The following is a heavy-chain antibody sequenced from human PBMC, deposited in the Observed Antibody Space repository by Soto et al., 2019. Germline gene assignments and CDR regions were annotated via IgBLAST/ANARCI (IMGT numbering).Heavy chain of an antibody. CDR3: AREEAVAGPYYFDY. Sequence: QVRLVESGGGVVQPGRSLRLSCAASGVSFSISAMHWVRQAPGKGLEWVAVISYDGSIKYYADSVKGRFTISRDNSKNTLYLQMNSLRADDTAVYYCAREEAVAGPYYFDYWGQGTLVTVSS. CDR2: ISYDGSIK. D-gene: IGHD6-19*01. V-gene: IGHV3-30-3*01. CDR1: GVSFSISA. J-gene: IGHJ4*02.